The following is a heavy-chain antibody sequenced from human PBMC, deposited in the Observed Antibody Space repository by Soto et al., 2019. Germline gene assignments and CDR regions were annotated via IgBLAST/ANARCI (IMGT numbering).Heavy chain of an antibody. J-gene: IGHJ4*02. Sequence: PSETLSLTCAVSGGSISSSNWWSWVRQPPGKGLEWIGEIYHSGSTNYNPSLKSRVTMSLDTSKNQFSLRLTSVTAADTAVYYCAKRCNSGSCFRYWGQGTLVTVSS. CDR3: AKRCNSGSCFRY. CDR2: IYHSGST. V-gene: IGHV4-4*02. CDR1: GGSISSSNW. D-gene: IGHD6-19*01.